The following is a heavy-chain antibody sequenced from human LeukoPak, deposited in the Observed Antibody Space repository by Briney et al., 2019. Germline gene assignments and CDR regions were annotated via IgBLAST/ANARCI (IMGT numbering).Heavy chain of an antibody. Sequence: GGSLRLSCAASGFTFNIYAMSWVRQAPGKGLEWVAGISGSGGSTGYADSVKGRFTTSRDNSKNTLYLHMNSLRAEDTAVYYCAKDRRIAAAYLFDYWGQGTLVSVSS. CDR3: AKDRRIAAAYLFDY. D-gene: IGHD6-13*01. J-gene: IGHJ4*02. CDR2: ISGSGGST. CDR1: GFTFNIYA. V-gene: IGHV3-23*01.